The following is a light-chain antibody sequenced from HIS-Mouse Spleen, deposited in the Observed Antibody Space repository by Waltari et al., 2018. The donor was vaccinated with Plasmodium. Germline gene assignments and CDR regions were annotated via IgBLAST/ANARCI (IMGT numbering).Light chain of an antibody. CDR1: RLSVGGYNF. J-gene: IGLJ2*01. V-gene: IGLV2-8*01. CDR2: EVS. CDR3: SSYAGSNNLV. Sequence: QSALTQPPSASGSPGQSVTISCTGTRLSVGGYNFVSWYQQHPGKAPKLMIYEVSKRPSGVPDRFSGSKSGNTASLTVSGLQAEDEADYYCSSYAGSNNLVFGGGTKLTVL.